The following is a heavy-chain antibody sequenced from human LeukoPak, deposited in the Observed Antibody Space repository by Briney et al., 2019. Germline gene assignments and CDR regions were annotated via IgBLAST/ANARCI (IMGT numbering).Heavy chain of an antibody. CDR2: IYYTGST. D-gene: IGHD2-8*02. CDR1: GGSISSSTYY. CDR3: AGHHPRNTVDF. J-gene: IGHJ4*02. Sequence: KPSETLSLTCTVSGGSISSSTYYWGWIRQPPGKGLEWIGSIYYTGSTYYNPSLKSRVTISLDTSKNQFSLKLSSVTAADTAVYYCAGHHPRNTVDFWGQGTLVTVSS. V-gene: IGHV4-39*01.